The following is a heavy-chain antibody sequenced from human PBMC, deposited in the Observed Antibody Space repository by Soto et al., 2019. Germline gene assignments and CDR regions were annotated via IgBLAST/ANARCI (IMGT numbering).Heavy chain of an antibody. D-gene: IGHD6-6*01. Sequence: SETLSLTCTVSGGSVTSGTYYWSWIRQPPGKGLEWIGYIYHSGSTYYNPSLKSRVTISVDRSKNQFSLKLSSVTAADTAVYYCARGLSSSGNWFDPWGQGTLVTVSS. J-gene: IGHJ5*02. CDR1: GGSVTSGTYY. V-gene: IGHV4-30-2*01. CDR2: IYHSGST. CDR3: ARGLSSSGNWFDP.